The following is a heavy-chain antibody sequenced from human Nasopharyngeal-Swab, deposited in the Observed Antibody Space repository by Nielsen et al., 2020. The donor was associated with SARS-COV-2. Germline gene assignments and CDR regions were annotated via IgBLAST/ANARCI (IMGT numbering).Heavy chain of an antibody. V-gene: IGHV3-64D*08. D-gene: IGHD3-3*01. CDR2: ISSNGGST. J-gene: IGHJ3*02. Sequence: GESLKISCSASGFTFSSYAMHWVRQAPGKGLEYVSAISSNGGSTYYADSVKGRFTIPRDNSKNTLYLQMSSLRAEDTAVYYCVKSHDGNLLRFLEWFLAGAFDIWGQGTMVTVSS. CDR1: GFTFSSYA. CDR3: VKSHDGNLLRFLEWFLAGAFDI.